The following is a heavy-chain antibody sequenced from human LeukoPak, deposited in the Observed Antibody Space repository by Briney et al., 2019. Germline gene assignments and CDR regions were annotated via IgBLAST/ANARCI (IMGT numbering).Heavy chain of an antibody. CDR2: LYTSGGT. CDR1: GGSIGSYY. D-gene: IGHD3-22*01. CDR3: ARGVYYDTSGRGYYFDY. V-gene: IGHV4-4*07. Sequence: SETLSLTCTVSGGSIGSYYWSWIRHPAGNGLEWIGRLYTSGGTVYNASLKSRVTMSVDTSKNQFPLKLSSVTAADTAVYYCARGVYYDTSGRGYYFDYWGQGTLVTVSS. J-gene: IGHJ4*02.